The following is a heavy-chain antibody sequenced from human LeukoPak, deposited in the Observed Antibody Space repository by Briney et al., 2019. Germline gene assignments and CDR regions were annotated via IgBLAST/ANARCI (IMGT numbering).Heavy chain of an antibody. Sequence: GGSLRLSCAGSGFTFRDYGMSWVRQAPGKGLEWVSALSGSGDSTYYADSVKGRFTISRDNSRNTLYLQMNSLRADDTAVYYCARAKRNGFDIWGQGTMVTVSS. CDR3: ARAKRNGFDI. J-gene: IGHJ3*02. CDR2: LSGSGDST. V-gene: IGHV3-23*01. CDR1: GFTFRDYG.